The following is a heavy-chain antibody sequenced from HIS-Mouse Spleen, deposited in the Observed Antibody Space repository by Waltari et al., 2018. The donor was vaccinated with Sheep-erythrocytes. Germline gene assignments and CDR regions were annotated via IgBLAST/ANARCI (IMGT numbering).Heavy chain of an antibody. J-gene: IGHJ2*01. V-gene: IGHV3-30*18. CDR3: AKVRTVNYWYFDL. D-gene: IGHD1-1*01. Sequence: QVQLVESGGGVVQPGRSLRLSCAASGFTFSSYGMHWVRQAQGKGLEWGAVISYDGSNKYYADAVKGRFNISRDNSKNTLYLQMNSLRAEDTAVYYCAKVRTVNYWYFDLWGRGTLVTVSS. CDR1: GFTFSSYG. CDR2: ISYDGSNK.